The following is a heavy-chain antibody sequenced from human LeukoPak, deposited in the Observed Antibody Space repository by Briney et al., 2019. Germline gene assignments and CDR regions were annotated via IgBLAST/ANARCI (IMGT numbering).Heavy chain of an antibody. D-gene: IGHD1-26*01. CDR3: ASGKGSRQYFDY. J-gene: IGHJ4*02. CDR1: GFTFSSYG. CDR2: ISYDGSNK. V-gene: IGHV3-30*19. Sequence: PGGSLRLSCAASGFTFSSYGMHWVRQAPGKGLEWVAVISYDGSNKYYADSVKGRFTISRDNSKNTLYLQMNSLRAEDTAVYYCASGKGSRQYFDYWGQGTLVTVSS.